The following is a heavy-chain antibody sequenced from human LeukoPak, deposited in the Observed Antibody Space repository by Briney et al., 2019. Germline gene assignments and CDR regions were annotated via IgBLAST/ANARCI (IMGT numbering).Heavy chain of an antibody. CDR2: IKQDGSEK. D-gene: IGHD6-13*01. J-gene: IGHJ4*02. CDR1: GFIFRTYW. CDR3: ASSEAAAGRIDY. Sequence: GGSLRLSCAASGFIFRTYWMSWVRQAPGQGLEWVANIKQDGSEKYYVDSVKGRFTISRDNAKNSLYLQMNSLRDEDTAVYYCASSEAAAGRIDYWGQGTLVTVSS. V-gene: IGHV3-7*03.